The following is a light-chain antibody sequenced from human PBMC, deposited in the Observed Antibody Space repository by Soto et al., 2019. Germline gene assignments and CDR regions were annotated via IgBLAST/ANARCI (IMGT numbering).Light chain of an antibody. Sequence: SYELTQPPSVSVAPGKTARITCGGDNIGSKSVHWYQQKPGQAPVLVIYYDSDRPSGIPERFSGSNSGNTATLTISTVEAGDEADYYCQVWDSSSVYVFGTGTKLTVL. V-gene: IGLV3-21*04. CDR1: NIGSKS. CDR2: YDS. J-gene: IGLJ1*01. CDR3: QVWDSSSVYV.